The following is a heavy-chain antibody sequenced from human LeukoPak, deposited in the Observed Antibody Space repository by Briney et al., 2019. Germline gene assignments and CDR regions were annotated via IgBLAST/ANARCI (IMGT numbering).Heavy chain of an antibody. D-gene: IGHD4-23*01. CDR1: GGSFSGYY. V-gene: IGHV4-34*01. CDR2: INHSGST. J-gene: IGHJ4*02. Sequence: SETLSLTCAVYGGSFSGYYWSWIRQPPGKGLEWIGEINHSGSTNYNPSLKSRVTISVDTSKNQFSLKLSSVTAADTAVYYCAISSSVPVGHQVIRPLSFDSWGQGTLVTVSS. CDR3: AISSSVPVGHQVIRPLSFDS.